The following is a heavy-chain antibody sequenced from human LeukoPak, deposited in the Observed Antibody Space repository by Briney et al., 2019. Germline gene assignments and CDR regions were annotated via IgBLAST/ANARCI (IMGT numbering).Heavy chain of an antibody. Sequence: GGSPRLSCAASGFTFSSYSMNWVRQAPGKGLEWVSYISSSSSTIYYADSVKGRFTISRDNAKNSLYLQMNSLRAEDTAVYYCARAPLGYCSSTSCYGGWFDYWGQGTLVTVSS. J-gene: IGHJ4*02. CDR1: GFTFSSYS. CDR2: ISSSSSTI. CDR3: ARAPLGYCSSTSCYGGWFDY. D-gene: IGHD2-2*01. V-gene: IGHV3-48*01.